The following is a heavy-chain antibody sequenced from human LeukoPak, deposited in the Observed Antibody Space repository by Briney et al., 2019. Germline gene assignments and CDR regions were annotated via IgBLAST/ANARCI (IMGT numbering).Heavy chain of an antibody. CDR3: ARVSASGYDVGIGY. CDR1: GGSISSGDYY. J-gene: IGHJ4*02. V-gene: IGHV4-30-4*01. Sequence: SQTLSLTCTVSGGSISSGDYYWSWIRQPPGKGLEWIGYIYYSGSTYYNPSLKSRVTISVDTSENQFSLKLSSVTAADTAVYYCARVSASGYDVGIGYWGQGTLVTVSS. CDR2: IYYSGST. D-gene: IGHD5-12*01.